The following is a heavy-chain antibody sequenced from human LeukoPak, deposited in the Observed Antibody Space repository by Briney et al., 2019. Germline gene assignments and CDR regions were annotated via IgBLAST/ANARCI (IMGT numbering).Heavy chain of an antibody. V-gene: IGHV1-8*01. CDR1: GYTFTSYD. Sequence: ASVKVSCTPSGYTFTSYDINWVRRAPGQGLGWMASMNPNNGNTAYARKFQGRVTMARNTSIGTAYLELSALRSEDTAVYYCARLHWESGGIYFYYYMDVWGKGTTVTVSS. CDR3: ARLHWESGGIYFYYYMDV. CDR2: MNPNNGNT. J-gene: IGHJ6*03. D-gene: IGHD3-16*01.